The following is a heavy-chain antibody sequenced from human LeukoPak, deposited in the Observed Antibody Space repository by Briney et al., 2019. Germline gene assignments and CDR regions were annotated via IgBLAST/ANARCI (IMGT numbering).Heavy chain of an antibody. J-gene: IGHJ4*02. CDR1: GFTFSSYA. CDR3: AKDGLERRAYFDY. Sequence: GGSLRLSCAASGFTFSSYAMNWVRQAPGKGLEWVSAISGSGGSTYYADSVKGRFTISRDNSKNTLYLQMNSLRAEDTAVYYCAKDGLERRAYFDYWGQGTLVTVSS. D-gene: IGHD1-1*01. CDR2: ISGSGGST. V-gene: IGHV3-23*01.